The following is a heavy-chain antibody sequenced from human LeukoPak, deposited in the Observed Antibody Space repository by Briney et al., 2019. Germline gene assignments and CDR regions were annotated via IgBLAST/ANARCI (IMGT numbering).Heavy chain of an antibody. J-gene: IGHJ5*02. Sequence: SQTLSLTCAISGDSVSGNSASWHRIRQSPSRGLEWLGRTYYRSKWFNDYAVSVKGRITISADTSKNQFSLQLNSVTPEDTAVYCCAKDGRGNNWFDPWGQGTLVTVSS. CDR2: TYYRSKWFN. CDR1: GDSVSGNSAS. V-gene: IGHV6-1*01. CDR3: AKDGRGNNWFDP. D-gene: IGHD2/OR15-2a*01.